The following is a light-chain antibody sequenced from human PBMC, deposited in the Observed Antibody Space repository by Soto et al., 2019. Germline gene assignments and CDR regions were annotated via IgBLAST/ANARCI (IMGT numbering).Light chain of an antibody. CDR1: QTIISW. J-gene: IGKJ1*01. V-gene: IGKV1-5*03. CDR2: KAS. CDR3: QHYNSYSEA. Sequence: IHMTHSPSTLSGSVGYRVTITFRASQTIISWLAWYQQKPGKAPKLLIYKASTLKSGVPSRFSGSGSGTEFTLTISSLQPDDFATYYCQHYNSYSEAFGQGTKVDIK.